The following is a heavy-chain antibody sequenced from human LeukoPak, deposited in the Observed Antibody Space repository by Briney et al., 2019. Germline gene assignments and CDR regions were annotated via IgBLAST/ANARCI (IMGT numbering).Heavy chain of an antibody. D-gene: IGHD2-2*01. V-gene: IGHV4-61*02. J-gene: IGHJ5*02. Sequence: PSETLSLTCTVSGNSISSGDNYWSWIRQPAGKGLEWIGRIYTSGSTNYNPSLKSRVTISGDTSKNQFSLRLSSVTAADTAVYYCAREVDAAAAYNWFDPWGQGTLVTVSS. CDR3: AREVDAAAAYNWFDP. CDR2: IYTSGST. CDR1: GNSISSGDNY.